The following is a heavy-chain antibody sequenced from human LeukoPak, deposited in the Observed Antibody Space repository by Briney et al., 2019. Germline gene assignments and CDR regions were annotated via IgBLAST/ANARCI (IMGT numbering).Heavy chain of an antibody. CDR1: GFTFSLYV. CDR3: AQDRGATVTTFAH. D-gene: IGHD4-17*01. J-gene: IGHJ4*02. CDR2: ISASGGSR. Sequence: GGSLRLSCAASGFTFSLYVMSWVRQAPGKGLEWVSGISASGGSRYYADSVKGRFTISRDNPRNTVFLQVNSLRGDDTAVYYCAQDRGATVTTFAHWGLGTLVTVSS. V-gene: IGHV3-23*01.